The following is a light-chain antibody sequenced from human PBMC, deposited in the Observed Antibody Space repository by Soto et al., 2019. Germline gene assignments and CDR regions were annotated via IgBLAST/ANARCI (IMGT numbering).Light chain of an antibody. CDR2: STS. J-gene: IGKJ5*01. V-gene: IGKV1-39*01. CDR3: QQSHSTPIT. Sequence: DIQITQSPSSLSASVGDRVTITCRAGHTISNYLNWFQQKPGKAPKLLIYSTSSLQSGVPSRFSGSGSGTDFTLTISSLQPEDFATYFCQQSHSTPITFGQVTRLEIK. CDR1: HTISNY.